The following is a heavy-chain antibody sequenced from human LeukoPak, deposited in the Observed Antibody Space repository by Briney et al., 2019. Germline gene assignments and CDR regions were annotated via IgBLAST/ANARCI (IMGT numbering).Heavy chain of an antibody. CDR2: ISGSGGST. CDR3: ASEGDIAVAGTIGY. Sequence: GGSLRLSCAASGFTFSSYAMSWVRQAPGKGLEWVSAISGSGGSTYYADSVKGRFTIPRDNSKNTLYLQMNSLRAEDTAVYYCASEGDIAVAGTIGYWGQGTLVTVSS. J-gene: IGHJ4*02. D-gene: IGHD6-19*01. CDR1: GFTFSSYA. V-gene: IGHV3-23*01.